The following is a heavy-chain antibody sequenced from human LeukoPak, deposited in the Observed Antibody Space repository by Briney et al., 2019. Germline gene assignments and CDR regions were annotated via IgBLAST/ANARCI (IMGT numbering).Heavy chain of an antibody. CDR3: AKDHLIWNADKIDY. CDR1: GFTFSSYA. Sequence: GGSLRLSCAASGFTFSSYAMSWVRQAPGKGLEWVSAISAGGGSTYYADSVKGRFTISRDNSKNTLYLQMNSLRAEDTAVYYCAKDHLIWNADKIDYWGQGTLVTVSS. J-gene: IGHJ4*02. D-gene: IGHD1-1*01. V-gene: IGHV3-23*01. CDR2: ISAGGGST.